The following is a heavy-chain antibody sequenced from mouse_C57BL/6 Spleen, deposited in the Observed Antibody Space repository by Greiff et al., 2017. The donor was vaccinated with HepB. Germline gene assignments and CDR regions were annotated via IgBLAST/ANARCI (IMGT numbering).Heavy chain of an antibody. Sequence: QVQLQQSGAELVRPGASVTLSCKASGYTFTDYEMHWVKQTPVHGLEWIGAIDPETGGTAYNQKFKGKAILTADKSSSTAYMELRSLTSEDSAVYYCTRPYRYSNYEGWFAYWGQGTLVTVSA. CDR1: GYTFTDYE. J-gene: IGHJ3*01. CDR2: IDPETGGT. D-gene: IGHD2-5*01. CDR3: TRPYRYSNYEGWFAY. V-gene: IGHV1-15*01.